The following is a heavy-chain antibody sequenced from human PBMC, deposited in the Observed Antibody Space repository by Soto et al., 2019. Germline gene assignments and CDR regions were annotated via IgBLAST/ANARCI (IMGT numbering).Heavy chain of an antibody. CDR3: ATGRSAQYFDY. V-gene: IGHV1-69*06. CDR1: GGTFCSHG. Sequence: SVKVSCKASGGTFCSHGIAWVRQVPGQGLEWVGGIMPTFGSATYAPKFQGRVTISADNSTSTAYMELRSLRSEDTAVYYCATGRSAQYFDYWGQRTLVTVSS. J-gene: IGHJ4*02. CDR2: IMPTFGSA. D-gene: IGHD1-26*01.